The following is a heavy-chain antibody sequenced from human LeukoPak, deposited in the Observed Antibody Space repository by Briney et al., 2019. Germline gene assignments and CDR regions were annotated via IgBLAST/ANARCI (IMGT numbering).Heavy chain of an antibody. Sequence: SQTLSLTCAISVDSVSSNSAAWNWIRQSPSRGLEWLGRTYYRSKWYNDYAVSVKSRITINPDTSKNQFSLQLNSVTPEDTAVYYCARGAPPGIAVAVTNWFDPWGQGTLVTVSS. CDR2: TYYRSKWYN. CDR3: ARGAPPGIAVAVTNWFDP. V-gene: IGHV6-1*01. D-gene: IGHD6-19*01. J-gene: IGHJ5*02. CDR1: VDSVSSNSAA.